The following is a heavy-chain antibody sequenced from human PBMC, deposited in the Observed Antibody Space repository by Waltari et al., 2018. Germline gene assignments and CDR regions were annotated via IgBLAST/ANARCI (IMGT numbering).Heavy chain of an antibody. D-gene: IGHD6-13*01. J-gene: IGHJ5*02. CDR3: ARSEVAAAGPNWFDP. CDR2: INPNSGGT. CDR1: GYTFTGYY. V-gene: IGHV1-2*02. Sequence: QVQLVQSGAEVKKPGASVKVSCKASGYTFTGYYMHWVRQAPGQGLEWMGWINPNSGGTNYAQKFQGRVTITADESTSTAYMELSSLRSEDTAVYYCARSEVAAAGPNWFDPWGQGTLVTVSS.